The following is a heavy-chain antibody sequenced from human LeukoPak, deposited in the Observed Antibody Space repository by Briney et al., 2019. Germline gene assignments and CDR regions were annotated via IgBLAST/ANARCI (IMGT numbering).Heavy chain of an antibody. CDR2: ISDSGSST. D-gene: IGHD3-22*01. J-gene: IGHJ3*02. V-gene: IGHV3-23*01. CDR3: AKPSYYDSSAYAFDI. CDR1: GFTFSTYA. Sequence: GGSLRLSCAASGFTFSTYAMSWVRQAPGEGLQWVSSISDSGSSTYYADSVKGRFTISRDNSKNTLYLQMNSLRAEDTAVYYCAKPSYYDSSAYAFDIWGQGTMVTVSS.